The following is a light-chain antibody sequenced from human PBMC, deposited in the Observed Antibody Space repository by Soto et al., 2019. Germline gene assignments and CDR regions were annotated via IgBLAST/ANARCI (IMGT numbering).Light chain of an antibody. Sequence: EIVMTQSPATLSVSPGERATLSCRASQSVSGNLAWYQQKPGQAPRLLIYGASTRATGIPARFSGSGSGTEVTLTISSLQSEDFAVYYCQQYNNWPPLTFGQGTKVEIK. CDR3: QQYNNWPPLT. CDR2: GAS. CDR1: QSVSGN. V-gene: IGKV3-15*01. J-gene: IGKJ1*01.